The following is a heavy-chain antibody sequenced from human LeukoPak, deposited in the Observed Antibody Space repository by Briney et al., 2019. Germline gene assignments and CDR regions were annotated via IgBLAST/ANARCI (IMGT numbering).Heavy chain of an antibody. J-gene: IGHJ4*02. CDR2: ISGSGGST. CDR3: AKVYDSSGYYHYFDY. D-gene: IGHD3-22*01. CDR1: GFTFSSNV. Sequence: GGSLRLSCAASGFTFSSNVMNWVRQAPGKGLEWVSAISGSGGSTYYADSVKGRFTISRDNSKNTLYLQMNSLRAEDTAVYYCAKVYDSSGYYHYFDYWGQGTLVTVSS. V-gene: IGHV3-23*01.